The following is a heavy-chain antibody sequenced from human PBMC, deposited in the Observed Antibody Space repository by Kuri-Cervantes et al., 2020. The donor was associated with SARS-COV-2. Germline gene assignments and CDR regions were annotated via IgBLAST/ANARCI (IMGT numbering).Heavy chain of an antibody. CDR1: GYXXTDYY. V-gene: IGHV1-2*04. D-gene: IGHD3-16*02. CDR2: VNPNSGGT. J-gene: IGHJ3*02. Sequence: ASVKVSCKASGYXXTDYYMHWVRQAPGQGLEWMGWVNPNSGGTNSAQKFQGWVIMTMDTSITTAYMELGRLRSDDTAVYYCARGPSWXYIWGTYRAGXDTFDIWGQGTMVTVSS. CDR3: ARGPSWXYIWGTYRAGXDTFDI.